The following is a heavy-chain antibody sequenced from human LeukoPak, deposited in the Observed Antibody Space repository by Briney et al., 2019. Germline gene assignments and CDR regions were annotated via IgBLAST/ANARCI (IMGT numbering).Heavy chain of an antibody. V-gene: IGHV2-5*01. Sequence: KSGPTLVKPTQTLTLTCTFSGFSLSTSGVGVGWIRQPPGKALEWLALIYWNDDKRYSPSLKSRLTITRDTSKNQVVLTMTNMDPVDTATYYCAHSSRDYYYGSGSYYSRGAGYYFDYWGQGTLVTVSS. CDR3: AHSSRDYYYGSGSYYSRGAGYYFDY. CDR2: IYWNDDK. CDR1: GFSLSTSGVG. J-gene: IGHJ4*02. D-gene: IGHD3-10*01.